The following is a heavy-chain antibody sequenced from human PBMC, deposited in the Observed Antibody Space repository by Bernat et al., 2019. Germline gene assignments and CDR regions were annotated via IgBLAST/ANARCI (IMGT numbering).Heavy chain of an antibody. CDR3: SKAGNGSSGWYVYFDY. V-gene: IGHV3-30*18. CDR1: GFTFSSYG. J-gene: IGHJ4*02. Sequence: QVQLVESGGGVVQPGRSLRLSCAASGFTFSSYGMHWVRQAPGKGLEWVAVISYDGSNKYYADSVKGRFTISRDNSKNTLYLQMNSLRAEDTAVYYCSKAGNGSSGWYVYFDYWGQGTLVTFSS. CDR2: ISYDGSNK. D-gene: IGHD6-19*01.